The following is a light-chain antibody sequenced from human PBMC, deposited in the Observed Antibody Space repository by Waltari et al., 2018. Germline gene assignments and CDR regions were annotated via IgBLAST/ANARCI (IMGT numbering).Light chain of an antibody. CDR3: CSYVSNTYV. V-gene: IGLV2-23*01. Sequence: QSALTQPASVSGSPGQSITISCTGTTSDVWTYNLVSWYQQHPGKAPKLIIFEGTTRPSGVSNRFLASKSGNTASLTISGLQADDEADYHCCSYVSNTYVFGTGTRSPS. J-gene: IGLJ1*01. CDR1: TSDVWTYNL. CDR2: EGT.